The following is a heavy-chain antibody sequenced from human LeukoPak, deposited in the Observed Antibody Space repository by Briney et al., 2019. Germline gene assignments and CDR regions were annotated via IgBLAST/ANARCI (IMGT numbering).Heavy chain of an antibody. Sequence: ASVKVSCKASGYTFTSYGISWVRQAPGQGLEWMGWISAYNGNTNYAQKLQGRVTMTTDTSTSTAYMELRSLRSDDTAVYYCARESSSGSYYRCYYYYYMDVWGKGTTVTVSS. CDR1: GYTFTSYG. CDR3: ARESSSGSYYRCYYYYYMDV. CDR2: ISAYNGNT. V-gene: IGHV1-18*01. J-gene: IGHJ6*03. D-gene: IGHD1-26*01.